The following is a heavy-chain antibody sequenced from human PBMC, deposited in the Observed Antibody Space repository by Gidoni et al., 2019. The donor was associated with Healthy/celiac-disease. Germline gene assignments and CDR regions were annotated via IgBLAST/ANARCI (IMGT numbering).Heavy chain of an antibody. D-gene: IGHD3-3*01. Sequence: QVQLVQSGAEVKKHGASVKVSCKASGYTFTRYGISWVRQAPGQGLEWMGWISAYNGNTNYAQKLQGRVTMTTDTSTSTAYMELRSLRSDDTAVYYCARVSLEWSADYYFDYWGQGTLVTVSS. CDR1: GYTFTRYG. CDR2: ISAYNGNT. CDR3: ARVSLEWSADYYFDY. J-gene: IGHJ4*02. V-gene: IGHV1-18*01.